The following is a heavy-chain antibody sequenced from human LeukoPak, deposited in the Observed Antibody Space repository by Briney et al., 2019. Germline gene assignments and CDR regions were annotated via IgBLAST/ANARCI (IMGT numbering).Heavy chain of an antibody. D-gene: IGHD3-22*01. CDR1: GFXFSAYA. CDR2: MSGSGGMT. J-gene: IGHJ4*02. CDR3: AKGAMPYYDGSGYNYFDY. Sequence: GGSLRLSCAVSGFXFSAYAISWVRQAPGKGLEWGSAMSGSGGMTYYADSVKGRFSISRDNSKNTLHLQMNSLRAEDTAVYYCAKGAMPYYDGSGYNYFDYWGQGTPVTVSS. V-gene: IGHV3-23*01.